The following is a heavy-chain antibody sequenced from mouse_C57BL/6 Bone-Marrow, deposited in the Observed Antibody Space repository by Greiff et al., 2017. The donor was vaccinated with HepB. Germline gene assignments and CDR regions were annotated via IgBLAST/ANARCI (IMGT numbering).Heavy chain of an antibody. CDR1: GFSFNTYA. V-gene: IGHV10-1*01. CDR3: VRHNLFAY. Sequence: DVKLVESGGGLVQPKGSLKLSCAASGFSFNTYAMNWVRQAPGKGLEWVARIRSKSNNYATYYADSVKDRFTISRDDSESMLYLQMNNLKTEDTAMYYCVRHNLFAYWGQGTLVTVSA. CDR2: IRSKSNNYAT. J-gene: IGHJ3*01.